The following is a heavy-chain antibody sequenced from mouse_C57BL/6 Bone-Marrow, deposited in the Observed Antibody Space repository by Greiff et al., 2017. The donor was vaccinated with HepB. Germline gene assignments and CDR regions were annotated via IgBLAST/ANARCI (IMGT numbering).Heavy chain of an antibody. CDR1: GYTFTDYY. CDR3: ARRGLGR. Sequence: VQLKESGPVLVKPGASVKMSCKASGYTFTDYYMNWVKQSHGKSLEWIGVINPYNGGTSYNQKFKGKATLTVDKSSSTAYMELNSLTSEDSAVYYCARRGLGRWGQGTTLTVSS. V-gene: IGHV1-19*01. D-gene: IGHD4-1*01. CDR2: INPYNGGT. J-gene: IGHJ2*01.